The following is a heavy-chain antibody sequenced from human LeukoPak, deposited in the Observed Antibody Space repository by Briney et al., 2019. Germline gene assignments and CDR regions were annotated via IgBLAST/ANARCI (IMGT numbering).Heavy chain of an antibody. D-gene: IGHD1-26*01. J-gene: IGHJ3*02. CDR2: ICGSGCST. CDR1: GFTFSSYA. CDR3: AKGTPGRQWELLRFDAFDI. Sequence: GGSLRLSCAASGFTFSSYAMIWVRQAPGKGVEWVSAICGSGCSTYYADSVKGRFTISRDNSKNTLYLQMNSLRAEDTAVYSCAKGTPGRQWELLRFDAFDIWGQGTMVTVSS. V-gene: IGHV3-23*01.